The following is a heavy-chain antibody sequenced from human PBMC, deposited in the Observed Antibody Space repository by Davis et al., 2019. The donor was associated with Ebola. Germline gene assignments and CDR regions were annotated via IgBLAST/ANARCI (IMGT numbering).Heavy chain of an antibody. CDR1: GYIFTSND. D-gene: IGHD4-17*01. V-gene: IGHV1-69*06. J-gene: IGHJ4*02. Sequence: AASVKVSCKASGYIFTSNDINWVRQAPGQGLEWMGGIIPIFGTANYAQKFQGRVTITADKSTSTAYMELRSLRSEDTAVYYCARDQYGDYVVYSGWGQGTLVTVSS. CDR3: ARDQYGDYVVYSG. CDR2: IIPIFGTA.